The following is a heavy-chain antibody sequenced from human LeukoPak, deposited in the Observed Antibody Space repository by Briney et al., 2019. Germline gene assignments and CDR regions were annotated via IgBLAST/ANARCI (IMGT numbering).Heavy chain of an antibody. CDR1: GGSISSYY. J-gene: IGHJ4*02. CDR3: ARGGASSRYFNS. D-gene: IGHD6-13*01. Sequence: SETLSLTCTVSGGSISSYYWSWIRQPPGKGLEWIGYIYYSGSTNYNPSLKSRVTISIDTSKNQFSLKLTSVTSADTAAYYCARGGASSRYFNSWGQGTLVTVSS. CDR2: IYYSGST. V-gene: IGHV4-59*01.